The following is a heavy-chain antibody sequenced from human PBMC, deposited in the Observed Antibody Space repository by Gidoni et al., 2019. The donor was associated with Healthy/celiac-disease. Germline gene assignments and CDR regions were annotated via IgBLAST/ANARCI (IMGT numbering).Heavy chain of an antibody. CDR2: TYYSGST. D-gene: IGHD1-7*01. Sequence: QLQLQESGPGLVKPSETLSLTCTVSGGSISSSSYYWGWIRQPPGKGLEWIGSTYYSGSTYYNPSLKSRVTISVDTSKNQFSLKLSSVTAADTAVYYCARQVRDWNYPNDAFDIWGQGTMVTVSS. J-gene: IGHJ3*02. CDR3: ARQVRDWNYPNDAFDI. V-gene: IGHV4-39*01. CDR1: GGSISSSSYY.